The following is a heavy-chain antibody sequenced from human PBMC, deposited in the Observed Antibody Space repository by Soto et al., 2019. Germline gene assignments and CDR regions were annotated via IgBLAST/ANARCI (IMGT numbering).Heavy chain of an antibody. CDR3: ARQEYYDFWSGYPYYYYFGMDV. D-gene: IGHD3-3*01. CDR1: GGSFSGYY. V-gene: IGHV4-34*01. Sequence: PSETVSLTCAVYGGSFSGYYWSWIRQPPGKGLEWIGEINHSGSTNYNPSLKSRVTISVDTSKNQFSLKLSSVTAADTAVYYCARQEYYDFWSGYPYYYYFGMDVWGQGTTVTVSS. CDR2: INHSGST. J-gene: IGHJ6*02.